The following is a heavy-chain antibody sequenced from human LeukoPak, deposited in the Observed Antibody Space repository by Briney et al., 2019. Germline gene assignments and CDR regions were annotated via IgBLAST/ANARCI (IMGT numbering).Heavy chain of an antibody. V-gene: IGHV4-59*01. CDR3: ARNAEYFQH. CDR2: IYYSGSS. CDR1: GVSISSYY. J-gene: IGHJ1*01. Sequence: PSETLSLTCTVSGVSISSYYWSWIRQPPGKGLEWIGYIYYSGSSNYNPSLKSRVTISVDTSNNQFSLKLSSVTAADTAVYYCARNAEYFQHWGQGTLGSVCS.